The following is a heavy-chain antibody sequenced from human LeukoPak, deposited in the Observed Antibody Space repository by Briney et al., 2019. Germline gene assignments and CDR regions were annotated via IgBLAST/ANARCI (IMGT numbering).Heavy chain of an antibody. CDR2: ISYGNT. D-gene: IGHD5-18*01. V-gene: IGHV4-59*01. CDR1: GGSISTYY. CDR3: ARDKAHSYGRYFDP. J-gene: IGHJ5*02. Sequence: PSETLPLTCTVSGGSISTYYWNWIRQTPGKGLEWIGHISYGNTDYNPSLKSRVTISVDTSKNQFPLKLTSVTAADTAVYYCARDKAHSYGRYFDPWGQGALVIVSS.